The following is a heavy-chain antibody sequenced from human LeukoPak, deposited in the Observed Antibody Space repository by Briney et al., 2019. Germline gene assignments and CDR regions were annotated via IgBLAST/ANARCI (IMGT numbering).Heavy chain of an antibody. CDR2: IRSKANSYAT. V-gene: IGHV3-73*01. J-gene: IGHJ6*03. CDR3: TIAARPSYYYMDV. CDR1: EFTFSGSA. Sequence: PGGSLKLSCAASEFTFSGSAMHWVRQASGKGLEWVGRIRSKANSYATAYAASVKGRFTISRDDSKNTAYLQMNSLKTEDTAVYYCTIAARPSYYYMDVWGKGTTVTVSS. D-gene: IGHD6-6*01.